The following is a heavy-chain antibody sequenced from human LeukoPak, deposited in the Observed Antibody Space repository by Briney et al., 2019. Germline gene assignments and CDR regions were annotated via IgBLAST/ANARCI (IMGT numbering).Heavy chain of an antibody. D-gene: IGHD2-8*01. J-gene: IGHJ6*03. CDR2: INTDTGNP. V-gene: IGHV7-4-1*04. CDR1: GYTFTSYG. Sequence: ASVKVSCKASGYTFTSYGISWVRQAPGQGLEWMGWINTDTGNPTYAQGFTGRFVFSLDTSVSMTYLQISSLKPEDTAVYYCARGIGIGTVLMVHGNMDVWGKGTTVTVSS. CDR3: ARGIGIGTVLMVHGNMDV.